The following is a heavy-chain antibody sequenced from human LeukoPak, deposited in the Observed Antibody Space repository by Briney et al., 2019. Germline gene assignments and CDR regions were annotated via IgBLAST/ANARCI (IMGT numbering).Heavy chain of an antibody. CDR2: ISSSGSTI. CDR1: GFTFSSYE. Sequence: PGGSLRLSCAASGFTFSSYEMNWVRQAPGKGLEWVSYISSSGSTIYYADSVKGRFTISRDNAKNSLYLQMNSLRAEDTAVYYCARDLTCSGGSCYSVAFDIWGPGTMVTVSS. J-gene: IGHJ3*02. CDR3: ARDLTCSGGSCYSVAFDI. D-gene: IGHD2-15*01. V-gene: IGHV3-48*03.